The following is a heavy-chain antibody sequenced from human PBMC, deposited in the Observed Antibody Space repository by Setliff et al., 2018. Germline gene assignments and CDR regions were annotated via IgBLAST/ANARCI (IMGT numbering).Heavy chain of an antibody. D-gene: IGHD3-16*01. V-gene: IGHV1-18*01. Sequence: ASVKVSCKTSGFNFITYGFSWVRQAPGQGLEWMGWISPYSGETNYAQKFQDRLSVTADTSSRTTYMELRSLTSDDTAVYFCTTSRAPRVVLAADFDFWGQGTLVTVSS. CDR3: TTSRAPRVVLAADFDF. J-gene: IGHJ4*02. CDR2: ISPYSGET. CDR1: GFNFITYG.